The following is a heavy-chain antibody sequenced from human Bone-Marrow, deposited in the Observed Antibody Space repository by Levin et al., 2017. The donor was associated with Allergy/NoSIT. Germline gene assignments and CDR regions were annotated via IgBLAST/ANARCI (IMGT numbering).Heavy chain of an antibody. D-gene: IGHD1-14*01. CDR2: ISESGDRA. Sequence: LSLTCAASGFTFSSSVMSWVRQAPGKGLEWVSTISESGDRANYADSVKGRFTFSRDNSKNTLYLQMDSLRAEDTAVYYCAYRTGFDYWGQGTLVTVSS. CDR3: AYRTGFDY. CDR1: GFTFSSSV. V-gene: IGHV3-23*01. J-gene: IGHJ4*02.